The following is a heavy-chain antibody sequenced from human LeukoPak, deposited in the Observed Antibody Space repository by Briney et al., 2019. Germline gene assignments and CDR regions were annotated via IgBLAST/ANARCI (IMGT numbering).Heavy chain of an antibody. Sequence: GGSLRLSCAASGFTLNTYWIRWVRQTAQTGLEWGAGISGDGNFKRNADSVRGRLTISRDNAKGSLYLQMNSLRAEDTAVYYCASEQSGNYYRPFDSWGQGTLVTVSS. V-gene: IGHV3-74*01. CDR1: GFTLNTYW. CDR2: ISGDGNFK. D-gene: IGHD1-26*01. J-gene: IGHJ4*02. CDR3: ASEQSGNYYRPFDS.